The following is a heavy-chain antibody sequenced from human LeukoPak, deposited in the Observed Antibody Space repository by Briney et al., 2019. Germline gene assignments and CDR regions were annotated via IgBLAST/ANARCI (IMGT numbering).Heavy chain of an antibody. CDR2: IRSKANSYAT. V-gene: IGHV3-73*01. D-gene: IGHD2-2*02. Sequence: GGSLRLPCAASGFTFSASAMHWVRQASGKGREWVGRIRSKANSYATAYAASVKGRFTISRDDSKNTAYLQMNSLKTEDTAVYYCSSTNYVVVPAAISETAEDFDYWGQGTLVTVSS. CDR3: SSTNYVVVPAAISETAEDFDY. J-gene: IGHJ4*02. CDR1: GFTFSASA.